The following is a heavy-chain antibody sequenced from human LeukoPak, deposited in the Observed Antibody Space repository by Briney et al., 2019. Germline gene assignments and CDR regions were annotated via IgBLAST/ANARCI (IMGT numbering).Heavy chain of an antibody. Sequence: ASVKVSCEVSGYTFTSYYIHWVRQAPGQGLEWMGSINPNSGGTNYAEKQKFQGRVTMTRDTSITTLYMEPSRLKSDDTAVYYCARVDQLLYKFDYWGQGTLVTVSS. D-gene: IGHD2-2*02. J-gene: IGHJ4*02. CDR3: ARVDQLLYKFDY. CDR1: GYTFTSYY. V-gene: IGHV1-2*02. CDR2: INPNSGGT.